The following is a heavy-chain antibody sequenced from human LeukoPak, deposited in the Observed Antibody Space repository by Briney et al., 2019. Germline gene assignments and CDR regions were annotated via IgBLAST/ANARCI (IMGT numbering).Heavy chain of an antibody. J-gene: IGHJ4*02. Sequence: SETLSLTCTVSGGSISSGFYWGWIRQPPGKGLEWIGSIYHSGSTHYNSSLKSRVTISVDTSKNQLSLNLSSVTAADTAVYYCARGVGLTQGGAFDYWGQGTLVTVSS. D-gene: IGHD3-16*01. CDR1: GGSISSGFY. V-gene: IGHV4-38-2*02. CDR2: IYHSGST. CDR3: ARGVGLTQGGAFDY.